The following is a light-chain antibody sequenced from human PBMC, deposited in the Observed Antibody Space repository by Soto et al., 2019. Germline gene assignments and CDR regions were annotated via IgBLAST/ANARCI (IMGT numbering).Light chain of an antibody. CDR3: CSYAGSYGVV. CDR2: DVS. CDR1: SSDVGGYNY. Sequence: QSALTQPRSVSGSPGQSVTISCTGTSSDVGGYNYVSWYQQHPGKAPKLMIYDVSKRPSGVPDRFSGSKSGNTASLTISVLQAEDEADYSCCSYAGSYGVVFGGGTQLTVL. V-gene: IGLV2-11*01. J-gene: IGLJ2*01.